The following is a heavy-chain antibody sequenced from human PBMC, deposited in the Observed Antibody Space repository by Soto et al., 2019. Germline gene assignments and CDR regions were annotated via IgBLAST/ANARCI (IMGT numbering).Heavy chain of an antibody. Sequence: ASVKVSCKASGYTFTSYDINWVRQATGQGLEWMGWMNPNSGNTGYAQKFQGRVTMTRNTSISTAYMELSSLRSEDTAVYYCARGLFRTNGVCYKGCFDYWGQGTLVTVSS. D-gene: IGHD2-8*01. CDR3: ARGLFRTNGVCYKGCFDY. J-gene: IGHJ4*02. CDR1: GYTFTSYD. CDR2: MNPNSGNT. V-gene: IGHV1-8*01.